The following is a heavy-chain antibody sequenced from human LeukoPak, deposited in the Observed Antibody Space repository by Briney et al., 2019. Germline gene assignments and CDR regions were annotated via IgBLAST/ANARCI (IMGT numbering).Heavy chain of an antibody. CDR1: GGSISSYY. V-gene: IGHV4-59*12. CDR2: IYYSGST. Sequence: SETLSLTCTVSGGSISSYYWSWIRQPPGKGLEWIGYIYYSGSTNYNPSLKSRVTISVDTSKNQFSLKLSSVTAADTAVYYCAREPSRVAAPFDYWGQGTLVTVSS. D-gene: IGHD6-25*01. CDR3: AREPSRVAAPFDY. J-gene: IGHJ4*02.